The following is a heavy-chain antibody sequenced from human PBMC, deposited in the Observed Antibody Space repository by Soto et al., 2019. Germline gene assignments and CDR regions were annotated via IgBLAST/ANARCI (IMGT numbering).Heavy chain of an antibody. Sequence: SETLSLTCTVSGGSITSNNYYWRWIRQPPGKGLEWIGHMYNSGTTYSNPSLKGRVTISGDTSKNQFSLNLSSVTAADTAVYYCARGPTSDKVDYWGQGTLVTVSS. J-gene: IGHJ4*02. CDR1: GGSITSNNYY. CDR2: MYNSGTT. CDR3: ARGPTSDKVDY. V-gene: IGHV4-30-4*01.